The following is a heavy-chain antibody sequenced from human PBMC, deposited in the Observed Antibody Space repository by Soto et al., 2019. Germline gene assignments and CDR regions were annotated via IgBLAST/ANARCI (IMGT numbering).Heavy chain of an antibody. V-gene: IGHV3-21*01. Sequence: GGSLRLSCAASGFTFSSYSMNSVRKAPGKGLEWVSSISSSSSYIYYADSVKGRFTISRDNAKNSLYLQMNSLRAEDTAVYYCARGIHLYSSSSAGDLSPDYWGQGTLVTVSS. D-gene: IGHD6-6*01. CDR2: ISSSSSYI. CDR1: GFTFSSYS. J-gene: IGHJ4*02. CDR3: ARGIHLYSSSSAGDLSPDY.